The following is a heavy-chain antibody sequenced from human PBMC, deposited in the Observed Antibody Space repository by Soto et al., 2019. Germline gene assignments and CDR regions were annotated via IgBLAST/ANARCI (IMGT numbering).Heavy chain of an antibody. D-gene: IGHD6-13*01. Sequence: SETLSLTCAVYGGSFSGYYWSWIRQPPGKGLEWIGEINHSGSTNYNPSLKSRVTISVDTSKNQFSMKLSSVTAADTAVYYCATPRQGSSWIYYYYGMDVWGQGTTVTVSS. J-gene: IGHJ6*02. V-gene: IGHV4-34*01. CDR2: INHSGST. CDR3: ATPRQGSSWIYYYYGMDV. CDR1: GGSFSGYY.